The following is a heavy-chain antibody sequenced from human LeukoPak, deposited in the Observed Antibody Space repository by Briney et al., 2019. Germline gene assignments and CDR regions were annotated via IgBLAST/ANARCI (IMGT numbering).Heavy chain of an antibody. CDR2: ISSSSSYI. V-gene: IGHV3-21*01. CDR3: ARLYSSSSDY. CDR1: GFTFSNAW. Sequence: GGSLRLSCAASGFTFSNAWMSWVRQAPGKGLEWVSSISSSSSYIYYADSVKGRFTISRDNAKNSLYLQMNSLRAEDTAVYYCARLYSSSSDYWGQGTLVTVSS. D-gene: IGHD6-6*01. J-gene: IGHJ4*02.